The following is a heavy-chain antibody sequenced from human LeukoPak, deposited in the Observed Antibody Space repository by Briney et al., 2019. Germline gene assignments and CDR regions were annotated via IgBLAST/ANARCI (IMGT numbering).Heavy chain of an antibody. J-gene: IGHJ3*02. Sequence: SETLSLTCAVYGGSFSGYYWSWIRQPPGKGLEWIGEINHSGSTNYNPSLKSRVTISVDTSKNQFSLKLSSVTAADTAVYYCARHRSPNVLRYFDWHIHRFGVAFDIWGQGTMVTVSS. CDR1: GGSFSGYY. CDR3: ARHRSPNVLRYFDWHIHRFGVAFDI. CDR2: INHSGST. D-gene: IGHD3-9*01. V-gene: IGHV4-34*01.